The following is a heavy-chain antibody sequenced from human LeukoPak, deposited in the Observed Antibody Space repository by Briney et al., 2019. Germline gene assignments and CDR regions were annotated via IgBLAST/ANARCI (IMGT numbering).Heavy chain of an antibody. D-gene: IGHD3-10*01. CDR3: AKDHPLYGSGTP. CDR1: GFTFSSYG. Sequence: GGSLRLSCAASGFTFSSYGMHWVRQAPGKWLEWVAVISYDGSNKYYADSVKGRFTISRDNSKNTLYLQMNSLRAEDTAVYYCAKDHPLYGSGTPWGQGTLVTVSS. CDR2: ISYDGSNK. J-gene: IGHJ5*02. V-gene: IGHV3-30*18.